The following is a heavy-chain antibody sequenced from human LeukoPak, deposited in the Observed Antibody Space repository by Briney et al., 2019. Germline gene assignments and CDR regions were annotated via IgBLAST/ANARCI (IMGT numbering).Heavy chain of an antibody. V-gene: IGHV4-59*11. CDR1: ADSFSSHY. J-gene: IGHJ3*02. CDR3: ARDLVTVTKGFDI. Sequence: PSETLSLTCAVSADSFSSHYWTWLRQPPGKGLEWIGYISYIGSTNYNPSLKSRVTISIDTSKNHFSLKLSSVTAADTAVYYCARDLVTVTKGFDIWGQGTMVSVSA. D-gene: IGHD4-17*01. CDR2: ISYIGST.